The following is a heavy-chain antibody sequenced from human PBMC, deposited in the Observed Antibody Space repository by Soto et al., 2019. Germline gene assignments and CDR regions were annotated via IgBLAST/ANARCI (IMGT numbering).Heavy chain of an antibody. D-gene: IGHD3-10*01. CDR1: GYTFTSYG. J-gene: IGHJ6*02. CDR2: ISVYNGNT. V-gene: IGHV1-18*01. Sequence: QVQLVQSGAEVKKPGASVNVSCKASGYTFTSYGISWVRQAPGQGLEWMGWISVYNGNTKYAQKLQGRVTMTTDTXTXXAYMELRSLRSDDTAVYYCAREIRPVGRYYYGMDVWGQGTTVTVSS. CDR3: AREIRPVGRYYYGMDV.